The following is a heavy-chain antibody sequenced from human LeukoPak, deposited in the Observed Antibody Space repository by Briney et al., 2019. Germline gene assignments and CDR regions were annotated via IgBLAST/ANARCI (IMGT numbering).Heavy chain of an antibody. CDR3: AREGSSYDSSTNDAFDI. D-gene: IGHD3-22*01. Sequence: SETLSLTCTVSGGSISSYYWSWIRQPPGKGLEWIGSIYYSGSTYYNPSLKSRVTISVDTSKNQFSLKLSSVTAADTAVYYCAREGSSYDSSTNDAFDIWGQGTMVTVSS. V-gene: IGHV4-39*07. J-gene: IGHJ3*02. CDR2: IYYSGST. CDR1: GGSISSYY.